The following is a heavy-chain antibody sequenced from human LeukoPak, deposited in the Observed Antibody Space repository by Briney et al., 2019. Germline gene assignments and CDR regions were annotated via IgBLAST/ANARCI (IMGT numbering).Heavy chain of an antibody. CDR2: SFYSGVP. J-gene: IGHJ2*01. CDR3: ARSLLRFGELQCYFDL. V-gene: IGHV4-39*07. CDR1: GGSISSSSYY. D-gene: IGHD3-10*01. Sequence: SETLSLTCTVSGGSISSSSYYWGWLRQPPGKGLEWIGSSFYSGVPYYNPSLKSRLTISIDTSKNQLSLKLSSVTAADTAVYYCARSLLRFGELQCYFDLWGRGTLVTVSS.